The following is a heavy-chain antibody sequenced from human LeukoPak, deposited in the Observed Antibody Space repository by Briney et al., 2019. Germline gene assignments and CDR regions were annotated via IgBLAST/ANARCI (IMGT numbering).Heavy chain of an antibody. D-gene: IGHD2-15*01. Sequence: SETLSLTCTVYGGSLSGYYWSRIRQSPEKGLEWMGEINHSGITNYNPSLKSRVTMSTDTSKNQFSLRVTSVTAADTAVYYCVRDPAAVAPFDPWGQGTLVTVSS. CDR2: INHSGIT. CDR1: GGSLSGYY. V-gene: IGHV4-34*01. J-gene: IGHJ5*02. CDR3: VRDPAAVAPFDP.